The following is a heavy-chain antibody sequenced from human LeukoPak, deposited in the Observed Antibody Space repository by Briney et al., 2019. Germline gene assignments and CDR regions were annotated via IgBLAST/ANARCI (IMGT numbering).Heavy chain of an antibody. V-gene: IGHV1-2*06. CDR2: INPNTGGT. D-gene: IGHD2-2*01. CDR3: ARDRGGKGSAIFY. CDR1: GYTFSGYY. J-gene: IGHJ4*02. Sequence: ASVKVSCKASGYTFSGYYMHWVRQAPGQGLEWMGRINPNTGGTNFAQKFQGRVTMTTDTSTSTAYMELRSLRSDDTAVYYCARDRGGKGSAIFYWGQGSLVTVSS.